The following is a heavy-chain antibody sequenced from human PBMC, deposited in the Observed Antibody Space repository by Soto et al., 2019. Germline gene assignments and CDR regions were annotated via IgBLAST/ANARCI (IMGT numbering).Heavy chain of an antibody. J-gene: IGHJ5*02. V-gene: IGHV4-59*12. CDR2: IYYSGST. CDR3: ARVPGP. Sequence: PSETLSLTCIVSGGSISNYYWSWIRQPPGKGLEWIGYIYYSGSTNYNPSLTSRVTISVDTSKNQFSLKLSSVTAADTAVYYCARVPGPWGQGTLVTVSS. CDR1: GGSISNYY.